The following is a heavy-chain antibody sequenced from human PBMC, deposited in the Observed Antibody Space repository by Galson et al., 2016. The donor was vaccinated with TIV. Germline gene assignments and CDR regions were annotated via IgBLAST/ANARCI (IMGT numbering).Heavy chain of an antibody. CDR3: ARTFDSYYFDY. V-gene: IGHV3-30*03. D-gene: IGHD3-9*01. J-gene: IGHJ4*02. CDR1: GFTLSHKY. CDR2: ISYDGSDK. Sequence: SLRLSCATSGFTLSHKYMSWVRQAPGKGLEWVAFISYDGSDKNAADSVKGRFTISRDNSKKMLFLHMNSLRAEDSAVYYCARTFDSYYFDYWGQGILVTVSS.